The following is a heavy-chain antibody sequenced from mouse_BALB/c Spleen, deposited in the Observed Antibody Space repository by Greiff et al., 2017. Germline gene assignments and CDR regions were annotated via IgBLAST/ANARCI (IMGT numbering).Heavy chain of an antibody. V-gene: IGHV1-14*01. CDR3: ARKKENGNYNYAMDY. Sequence: EVQLQQSGPELVKPGASVKMSCKASGYTFTSYVMHWVKQKPGQGLEWIGYINPYNDGTKYNEKFKGKATLTSDKSSSTAYMELSSLTSEDSAVYYCARKKENGNYNYAMDYWGQGTSVTVSS. D-gene: IGHD2-1*01. CDR1: GYTFTSYV. CDR2: INPYNDGT. J-gene: IGHJ4*01.